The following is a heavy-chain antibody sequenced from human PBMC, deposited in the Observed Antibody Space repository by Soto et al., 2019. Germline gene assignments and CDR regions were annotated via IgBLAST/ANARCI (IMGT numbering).Heavy chain of an antibody. CDR2: ISSSVSTI. CDR3: ATDYDFWSCYPPYYYYGMDV. J-gene: IGHJ6*02. CDR1: GFTFSSYE. V-gene: IGHV3-48*03. Sequence: PGESLKISCAASGFTFSSYEMNWVRQAPGKGLEWVSYISSSVSTIYYADSVKGRFTISRDNAKNSRYLQMNSLRAEDTAVYYCATDYDFWSCYPPYYYYGMDVWGQGTTVTVSS. D-gene: IGHD3-3*01.